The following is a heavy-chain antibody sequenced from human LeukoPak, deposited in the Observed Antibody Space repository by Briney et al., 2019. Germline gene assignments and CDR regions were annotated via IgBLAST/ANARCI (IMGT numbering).Heavy chain of an antibody. CDR1: GFTFSSYS. Sequence: PGGSLRLSCAASGFTFSSYSMHWVRQAPGKGLEWVSYISSSSSTIYYADSVKGRFTISRDNSKNTLYLQMNSLRAEDTAVYYCAKDSDIVRMWGFDYWGQGTLVTVSS. D-gene: IGHD2-8*01. CDR2: ISSSSSTI. V-gene: IGHV3-48*01. CDR3: AKDSDIVRMWGFDY. J-gene: IGHJ4*02.